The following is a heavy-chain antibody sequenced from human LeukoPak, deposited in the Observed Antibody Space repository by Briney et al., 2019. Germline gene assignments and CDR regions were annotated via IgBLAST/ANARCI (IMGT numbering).Heavy chain of an antibody. V-gene: IGHV3-23*01. J-gene: IGHJ4*02. D-gene: IGHD4-11*01. CDR3: TGHHQAYSRTY. Sequence: PGGSLRLSCAASGFTFSSYAMSWVRQAPGKGLEWVSAISGSGGSTDYADSVKGRFTISRDNSKNTLYLQMSSLRAEDTAVYYCTGHHQAYSRTYWGQGTLVTVSS. CDR1: GFTFSSYA. CDR2: ISGSGGST.